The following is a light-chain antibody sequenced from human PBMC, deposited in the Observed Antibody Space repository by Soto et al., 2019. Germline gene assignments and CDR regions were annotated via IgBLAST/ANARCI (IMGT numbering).Light chain of an antibody. Sequence: ETVMTQSPATLSVSPGERATLSCRASQSIYSNLAWYQQKPGQAPRLLIYGASTRATGIPARFSGSGSGTEFTLTISSLQSENFVVYYCQQYNNWPPWTFGQGPRWKSN. CDR3: QQYNNWPPWT. CDR2: GAS. V-gene: IGKV3-15*01. CDR1: QSIYSN. J-gene: IGKJ1*01.